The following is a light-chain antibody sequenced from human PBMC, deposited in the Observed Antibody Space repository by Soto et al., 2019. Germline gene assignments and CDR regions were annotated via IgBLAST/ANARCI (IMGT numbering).Light chain of an antibody. V-gene: IGKV3-15*01. J-gene: IGKJ1*01. Sequence: LVMTQSPATLSVSPGERVTLSCRASQRISNNVAWYQQRPGQTPRLLIYGASTRASGVPARFSGSGFGADFTLTISGLQSEDVALYYCKQFNYWPPRTFGQVSKVDI. CDR3: KQFNYWPPRT. CDR1: QRISNN. CDR2: GAS.